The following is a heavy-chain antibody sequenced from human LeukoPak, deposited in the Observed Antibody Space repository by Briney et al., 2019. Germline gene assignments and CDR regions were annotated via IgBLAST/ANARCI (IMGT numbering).Heavy chain of an antibody. CDR1: GGSISSSSYY. CDR2: IYYSGST. D-gene: IGHD4-11*01. Sequence: PSETLSLTCTVSGGSISSSSYYWGWIRQPPGKGLEWIGSIYYSGSTYYNPSLKSRVTISVDTSKNQFSLKLSSVTAADTAVYYCARAIAVTTWYFDLWGRGTLVTVSS. CDR3: ARAIAVTTWYFDL. J-gene: IGHJ2*01. V-gene: IGHV4-39*07.